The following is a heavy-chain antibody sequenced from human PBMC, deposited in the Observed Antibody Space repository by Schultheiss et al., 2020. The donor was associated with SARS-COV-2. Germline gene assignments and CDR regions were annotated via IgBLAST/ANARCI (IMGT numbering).Heavy chain of an antibody. Sequence: GGSLRLSCAASGFTFSDHYMDWVRQAPGKGLEWVAVISYDGSNKYYADSVKGRFTISRDNSKNTLYLQMNSLRAEDTAVYYCAILTLSGYEHFDYWGQGTLVTVSS. D-gene: IGHD5-12*01. CDR2: ISYDGSNK. CDR1: GFTFSDHY. CDR3: AILTLSGYEHFDY. J-gene: IGHJ4*02. V-gene: IGHV3-30*03.